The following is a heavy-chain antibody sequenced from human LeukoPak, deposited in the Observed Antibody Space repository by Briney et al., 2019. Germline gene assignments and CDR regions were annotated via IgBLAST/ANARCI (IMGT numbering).Heavy chain of an antibody. Sequence: ASVKVSCKASGGTFSSYGISWVRQAPGQGPEWMGGIIPMFGTTTYAQKFQDRVRITTDESTVTAYMELSSLRSEDTAVYYCARDSSPYYDSSGYYYVQGTPGDYWGQGTLVTVSS. J-gene: IGHJ4*02. CDR3: ARDSSPYYDSSGYYYVQGTPGDY. D-gene: IGHD3-22*01. CDR2: IIPMFGTT. CDR1: GGTFSSYG. V-gene: IGHV1-69*05.